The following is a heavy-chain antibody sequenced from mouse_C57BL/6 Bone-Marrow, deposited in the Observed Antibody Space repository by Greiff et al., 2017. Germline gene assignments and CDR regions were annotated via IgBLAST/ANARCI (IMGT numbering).Heavy chain of an antibody. CDR3: GTIRRAY. Sequence: DVMLVESGGDLVKPGGSLKLSCAASGFTFSSYGMSWVRQTPDKRLEWVATISSGGSYTYYPDSVKGRFTISRDNAKNTLYLRMRSLKSEDTAMYYCGTIRRAYWGQGTLVTVCA. CDR1: GFTFSSYG. CDR2: ISSGGSYT. D-gene: IGHD2-12*01. J-gene: IGHJ3*01. V-gene: IGHV5-6*02.